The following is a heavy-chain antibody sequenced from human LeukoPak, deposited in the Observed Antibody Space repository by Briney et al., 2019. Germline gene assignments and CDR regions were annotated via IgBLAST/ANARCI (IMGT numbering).Heavy chain of an antibody. CDR1: GGSFSGYY. CDR2: INHSGST. V-gene: IGHV4-34*01. Sequence: SETLSLTCAVYGGSFSGYYWSWIRQPPGKGLEWIGEINHSGSTNYNPSLKSRVTISVDTSKNQFSLKLSSVTAADTAVYYCARRPRSPTRNTCYYGSGSYFPFDYWGQGTLVTVSS. CDR3: ARRPRSPTRNTCYYGSGSYFPFDY. D-gene: IGHD3-10*01. J-gene: IGHJ4*02.